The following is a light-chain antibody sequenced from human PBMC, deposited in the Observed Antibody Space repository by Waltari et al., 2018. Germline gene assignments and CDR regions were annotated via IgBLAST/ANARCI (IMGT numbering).Light chain of an antibody. CDR2: HAS. J-gene: IGKJ1*01. V-gene: IGKV3-20*01. CDR3: QHYLRLPVT. Sequence: IVFTQSPGTLSFSPGEGATPPCRASQSVNGALAWYQQKPGQAPRLLIYHASNRATGIPDRFSGSGSGTDFSLTISRLEPEDFAVYYCQHYLRLPVTFGQGTKVEI. CDR1: QSVNGA.